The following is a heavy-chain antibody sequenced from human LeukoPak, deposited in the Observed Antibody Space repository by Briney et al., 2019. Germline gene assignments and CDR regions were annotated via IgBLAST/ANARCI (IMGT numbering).Heavy chain of an antibody. CDR1: GFTFSSFG. D-gene: IGHD2-8*02. Sequence: GGSLCLSCAASGFTFSSFGIHWVRQAPGEGLEWVAYIGYSGTDTYYADSVKGRFTISRDNSKNTVHLQVNSLRAADTALYSCARDLTERTHYIAFWGQGNLLRVSS. V-gene: IGHV3-30*02. J-gene: IGHJ4*02. CDR2: IGYSGTDT. CDR3: ARDLTERTHYIAF.